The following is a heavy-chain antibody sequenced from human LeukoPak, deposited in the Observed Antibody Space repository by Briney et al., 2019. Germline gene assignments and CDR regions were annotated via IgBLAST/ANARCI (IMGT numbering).Heavy chain of an antibody. CDR1: GYSFTNYW. CDR2: IYPGNSVT. J-gene: IGHJ3*02. D-gene: IGHD2-15*01. CDR3: ARHRATGWWFRGLPDAFDI. Sequence: PGESLRISCTGSGYSFTNYWIGWVRQMPGKGLEWMGIIYPGNSVTRYNPSFQGQVTISADKYISTAYLQWGSLEASDTAMYYCARHRATGWWFRGLPDAFDIWDQGTMITVSS. V-gene: IGHV5-51*01.